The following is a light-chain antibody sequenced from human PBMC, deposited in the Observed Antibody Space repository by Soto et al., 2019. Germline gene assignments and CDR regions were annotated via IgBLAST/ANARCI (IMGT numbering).Light chain of an antibody. J-gene: IGKJ1*01. V-gene: IGKV3-20*01. Sequence: EIVLTQSPGTLSSSPGERATLSCRASQSVSSSYFAWYQQKPGQAPRLLIYAASSRATGIPDRFSGSGSGPDFTLTISRLEPEDFAVYYCQQYGSSSWTFGQGTRVEI. CDR1: QSVSSSY. CDR3: QQYGSSSWT. CDR2: AAS.